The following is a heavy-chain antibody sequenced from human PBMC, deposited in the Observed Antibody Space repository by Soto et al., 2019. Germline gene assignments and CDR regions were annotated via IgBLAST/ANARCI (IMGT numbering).Heavy chain of an antibody. CDR1: GFTFSSYG. Sequence: QVQLVESGGGVVQPGRSLRLSCAASGFTFSSYGMHWVRQAPGKGLEWVAVIWYDGSNKYYADSVKGRFTISRDNSKNRMYIQMNSPRAENTAVYYSAREARGHDFVPCWFDPWGQGTLVTVSS. CDR3: AREARGHDFVPCWFDP. V-gene: IGHV3-33*01. J-gene: IGHJ5*02. D-gene: IGHD3-3*01. CDR2: IWYDGSNK.